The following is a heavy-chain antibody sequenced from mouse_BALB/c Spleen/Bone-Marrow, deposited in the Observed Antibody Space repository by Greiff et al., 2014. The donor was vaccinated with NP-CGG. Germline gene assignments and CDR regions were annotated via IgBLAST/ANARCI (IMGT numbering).Heavy chain of an antibody. J-gene: IGHJ4*01. V-gene: IGHV1-37*01. CDR3: GSRGNYDEGRY. D-gene: IGHD2-1*01. CDR1: GYSFTGYF. CDR2: INPYNGDT. Sequence: VQLKESGPELVKPGASVKISCKASGYSFTGYFMNRVKQSHGKSLEWIGRINPYNGDTFYNQKFKGKATLTVDKSSSTAHMELLSLTSEDSAVYYCGSRGNYDEGRYWGQGTSVTVSS.